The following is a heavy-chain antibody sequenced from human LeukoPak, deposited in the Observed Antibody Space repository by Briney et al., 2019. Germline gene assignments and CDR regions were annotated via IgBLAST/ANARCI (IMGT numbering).Heavy chain of an antibody. J-gene: IGHJ3*02. V-gene: IGHV3-11*04. CDR2: ISNSGNTI. D-gene: IGHD5-18*01. CDR1: GFTFSDYY. Sequence: GGSLRLSCAAFGFTFSDYYMTWIRQAPGKGLEWVLYISNSGNTIYYADSVKGRFTISRDNSKNTLYLQMNSLRAEDTAVYYCARARSSYGYGDAFDIWGQGTMVTVSS. CDR3: ARARSSYGYGDAFDI.